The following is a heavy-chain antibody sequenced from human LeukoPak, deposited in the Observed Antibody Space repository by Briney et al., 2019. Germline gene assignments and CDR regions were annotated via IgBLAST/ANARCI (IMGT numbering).Heavy chain of an antibody. D-gene: IGHD2-21*01. CDR2: ISGSGGST. J-gene: IGHJ4*02. V-gene: IGHV3-23*01. CDR3: AKFLPTHIVVANYYFDY. Sequence: GGSLRLSCAASGFTFSSYAMGWVRQAPGKGLEWVSAISGSGGSTYYADSVKGRFTISRDNSKNTLYLQMNSLRAEDTAVYYCAKFLPTHIVVANYYFDYWGQGTLVTVSS. CDR1: GFTFSSYA.